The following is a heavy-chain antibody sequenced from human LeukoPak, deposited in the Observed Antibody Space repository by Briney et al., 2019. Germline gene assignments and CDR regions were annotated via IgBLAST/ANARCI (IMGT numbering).Heavy chain of an antibody. CDR2: INAGNGNT. CDR3: ARAVPAAIRLYYYYGMDV. V-gene: IGHV1-3*01. Sequence: ASVTVSCTASGYTFTGYAMHWVRQAPGQRLEWMGWINAGNGNTKYSQKFQGRVTITRDTSASTAYMELSSLRSEDTAVYYCARAVPAAIRLYYYYGMDVWGQGTTVTVSS. D-gene: IGHD2-2*02. J-gene: IGHJ6*02. CDR1: GYTFTGYA.